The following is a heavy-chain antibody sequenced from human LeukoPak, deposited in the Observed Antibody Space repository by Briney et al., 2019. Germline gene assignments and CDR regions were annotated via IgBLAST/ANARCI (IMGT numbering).Heavy chain of an antibody. J-gene: IGHJ4*02. V-gene: IGHV1-2*02. CDR1: GYTFTGYY. Sequence: ASVKVSCKASGYTFTGYYMHWVRQAPGQGLEWMGWINPNSGGTNYAQKFQSRVTMTRDTSISTAYMELSRLRSDDTAVYYCARDRGPWLLGGTDYWGQGTLVTVSS. CDR3: ARDRGPWLLGGTDY. CDR2: INPNSGGT. D-gene: IGHD3-22*01.